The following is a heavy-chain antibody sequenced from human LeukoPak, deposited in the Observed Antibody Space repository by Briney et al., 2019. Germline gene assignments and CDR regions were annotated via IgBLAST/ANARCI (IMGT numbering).Heavy chain of an antibody. D-gene: IGHD1-14*01. CDR1: GLTFSTYS. CDR2: ISSDSGTI. CDR3: ARAAQPGFDP. V-gene: IGHV3-48*01. J-gene: IGHJ5*02. Sequence: GRSLRLSCGASGLTFSTYSMNWVRQAPGKGLEWVSYISSDSGTIYYADSVKGRFTISRDNAKRSLYLQMNSLRAEDTAVYYCARAAQPGFDPWGQGTLVTVSS.